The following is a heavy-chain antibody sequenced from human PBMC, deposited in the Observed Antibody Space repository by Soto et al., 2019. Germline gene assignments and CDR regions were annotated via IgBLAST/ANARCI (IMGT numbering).Heavy chain of an antibody. Sequence: QVQLVQSGAEVKKPGSSVKVSCKASGGTFSSYAISWVRQAPGQGLEWMGGIIPIFGTANYAQKFQGRVTITADESTSTAYMELSSLRSEDTAVYYCARDGDTMVRGMGSWLDPWGQGTLVTVSS. CDR2: IIPIFGTA. J-gene: IGHJ5*02. V-gene: IGHV1-69*01. CDR3: ARDGDTMVRGMGSWLDP. D-gene: IGHD3-10*01. CDR1: GGTFSSYA.